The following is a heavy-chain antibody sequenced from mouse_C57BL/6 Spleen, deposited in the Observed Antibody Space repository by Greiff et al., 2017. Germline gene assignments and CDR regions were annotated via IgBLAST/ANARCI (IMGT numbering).Heavy chain of an antibody. V-gene: IGHV1-81*01. CDR1: GYTFTSYG. Sequence: QVQLQQSGAELARPGASVKLSCKASGYTFTSYGISWVKQRTGQGLEWIGEIYPRSGNTYYNEKFKGKATLTADTSSSTAYMELRSLTSEDSAVYFCARRLTGYFDYWGQGTTLTVSS. CDR2: IYPRSGNT. J-gene: IGHJ2*01. D-gene: IGHD2-13*01. CDR3: ARRLTGYFDY.